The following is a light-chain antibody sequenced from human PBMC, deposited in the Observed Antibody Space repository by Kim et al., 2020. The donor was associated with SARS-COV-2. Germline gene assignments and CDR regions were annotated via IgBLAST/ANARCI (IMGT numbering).Light chain of an antibody. CDR2: DVS. J-gene: IGLJ3*02. CDR1: RSDVGGYNY. V-gene: IGLV2-14*03. CDR3: SSYTSSSTPWV. Sequence: SIPISCTGTRSDVGGYNYVSWYQQHPGKAPKLMIYDVSNRPSGVSNRFSGSKSGNTASLTISGLQAEDEADYYCSSYTSSSTPWVFGGGTQLTVL.